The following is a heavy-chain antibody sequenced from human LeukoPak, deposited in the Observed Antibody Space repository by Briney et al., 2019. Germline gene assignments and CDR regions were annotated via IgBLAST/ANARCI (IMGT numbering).Heavy chain of an antibody. CDR2: IRYDGSNK. CDR3: AKALGSGRTFYYYYYYMDV. D-gene: IGHD3-10*01. J-gene: IGHJ6*03. Sequence: GGSLRLSCAASGFTFSSYGMHWVRQAPGKGLEWVAFIRYDGSNKYYADSVKGRFTISRDNSKNTLYLQMNSLRAEDTAVYYCAKALGSGRTFYYYYYYMDVWGKGTTVTVSS. V-gene: IGHV3-30*02. CDR1: GFTFSSYG.